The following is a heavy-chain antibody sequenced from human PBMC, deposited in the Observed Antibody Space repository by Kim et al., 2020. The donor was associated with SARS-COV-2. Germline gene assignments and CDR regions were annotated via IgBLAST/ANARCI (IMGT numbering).Heavy chain of an antibody. J-gene: IGHJ4*02. CDR2: IKSKTDGGTT. D-gene: IGHD3-22*01. CDR3: TTRLSPYYYDSSGYPLFDY. V-gene: IGHV3-15*01. CDR1: GFTFSNAW. Sequence: GGSLRLSCAASGFTFSNAWMSWVRQAPGKGLEWVGRIKSKTDGGTTDYAAPVKGRFTISRDDSKNTLYLQMNSLKTEDTAVYYCTTRLSPYYYDSSGYPLFDYWGQGTLVTVSS.